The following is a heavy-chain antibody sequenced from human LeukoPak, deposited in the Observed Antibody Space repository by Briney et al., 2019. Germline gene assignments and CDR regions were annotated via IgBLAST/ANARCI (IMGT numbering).Heavy chain of an antibody. CDR3: AGSTYYDYVWGSYRYTSGYDY. J-gene: IGHJ4*02. D-gene: IGHD3-16*02. V-gene: IGHV4-38-2*02. CDR2: IYHSGST. Sequence: SETLSLTCTVSGYSISSGYYWGWIRQPPGKGLEWIGSIYHSGSTYYNPSLKSRVTISVDTSKNQFSLKLSSVTAADTAVYYCAGSTYYDYVWGSYRYTSGYDYWGQGTLVTVSS. CDR1: GYSISSGYY.